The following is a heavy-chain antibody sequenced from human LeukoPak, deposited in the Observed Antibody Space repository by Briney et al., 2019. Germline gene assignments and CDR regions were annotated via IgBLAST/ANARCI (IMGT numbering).Heavy chain of an antibody. CDR2: IYYSGST. Sequence: SETLSLTCTVSGGSISNNYWSWFRQPPGKGLEWIGYIYYSGSTNYNPSLKSRVTISVDTSKSQFSLKLSSVTAADTAVYYCASHKGFWGQGTLVTVSS. CDR1: GGSISNNY. V-gene: IGHV4-59*01. J-gene: IGHJ4*02. CDR3: ASHKGF.